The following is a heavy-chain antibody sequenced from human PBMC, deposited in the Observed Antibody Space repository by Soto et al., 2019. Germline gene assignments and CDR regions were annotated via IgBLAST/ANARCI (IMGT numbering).Heavy chain of an antibody. D-gene: IGHD3-3*01. CDR2: INHSGST. Sequence: SETLSLTCAVYGGSFSGYYWSWIRQPPGKGLEWIGEINHSGSTNYNPSLKSRVTISVDTSKNQISLKLSSVTAAATAVYYCARQLTIFGVVIPKGDYYYYGMDVWGQGTTVTV. J-gene: IGHJ6*02. V-gene: IGHV4-34*01. CDR3: ARQLTIFGVVIPKGDYYYYGMDV. CDR1: GGSFSGYY.